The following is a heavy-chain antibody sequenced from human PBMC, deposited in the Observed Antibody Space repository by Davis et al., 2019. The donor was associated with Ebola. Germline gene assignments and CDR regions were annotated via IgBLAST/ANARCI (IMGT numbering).Heavy chain of an antibody. D-gene: IGHD1-1*01. Sequence: GESLKISCAASGISFSNYGMFWVRQAPGKVMEWVAVISPDGSDKNYADSGKGRFTITRDNSKNTLDLQMNSLRPDDTAVYYCARAQFPTTSDHWGQGTLVTVSS. CDR2: ISPDGSDK. J-gene: IGHJ4*02. V-gene: IGHV3-30*03. CDR3: ARAQFPTTSDH. CDR1: GISFSNYG.